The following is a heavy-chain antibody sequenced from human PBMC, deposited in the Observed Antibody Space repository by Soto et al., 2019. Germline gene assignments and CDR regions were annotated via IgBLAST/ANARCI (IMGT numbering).Heavy chain of an antibody. J-gene: IGHJ6*02. CDR1: GFTFSSYA. D-gene: IGHD6-13*01. V-gene: IGHV3-30-3*01. CDR2: ISYDGSNK. CDR3: AREEVLGAAGDYYYGMDV. Sequence: GGSLRLSCAASGFTFSSYAMHWVRQAPGKGLEWVAVISYDGSNKYYADSVKGRFTISRDNSKNTLYLQMNSLRAEDTAVYYCAREEVLGAAGDYYYGMDVWGQGTTVTVSS.